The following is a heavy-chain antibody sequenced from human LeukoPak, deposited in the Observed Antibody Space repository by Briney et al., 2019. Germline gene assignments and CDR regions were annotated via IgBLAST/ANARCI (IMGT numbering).Heavy chain of an antibody. D-gene: IGHD4-11*01. J-gene: IGHJ4*02. CDR1: GFTFSRFW. Sequence: GGSLRLSCSASGFTFSRFWMSWVRQAPGKGLEYVALIKQGGSEIFHMDSVKGRFTISRDDATNSLYLQMNSLRVEDTALYYCARDRESESDSEGDYWGQGALVTVSS. V-gene: IGHV3-7*01. CDR2: IKQGGSEI. CDR3: ARDRESESDSEGDY.